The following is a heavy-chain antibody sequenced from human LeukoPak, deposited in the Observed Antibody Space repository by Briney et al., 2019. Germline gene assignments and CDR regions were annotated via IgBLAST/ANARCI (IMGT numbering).Heavy chain of an antibody. D-gene: IGHD2-15*01. Sequence: ASVKVSCNASGYTLTSYDINWVRQATGQGLEWMGWMNPNSGNTGYAQKFQGRVTMTRNTSISTAYMELSSLRSEDTAVYYCARDGEYCSGGSCWDWFDPWGQGTLVTVSS. CDR3: ARDGEYCSGGSCWDWFDP. CDR1: GYTLTSYD. CDR2: MNPNSGNT. V-gene: IGHV1-8*01. J-gene: IGHJ5*02.